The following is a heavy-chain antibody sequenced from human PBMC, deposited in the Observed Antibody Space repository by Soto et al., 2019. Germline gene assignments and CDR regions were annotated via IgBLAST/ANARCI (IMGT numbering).Heavy chain of an antibody. CDR1: GFTFSSYG. J-gene: IGHJ4*02. CDR2: ISYDGSNK. CDR3: AKDPHNYYGSGSYYSHLGY. D-gene: IGHD3-10*01. V-gene: IGHV3-30*18. Sequence: GGSLRLSCAASGFTFSSYGMHWVRQAPGKGLEWVAVISYDGSNKYYADSVKGRFTISRDNSKNTLYLQMNSLRAEDTAVYYCAKDPHNYYGSGSYYSHLGYWGQGTLVTVSS.